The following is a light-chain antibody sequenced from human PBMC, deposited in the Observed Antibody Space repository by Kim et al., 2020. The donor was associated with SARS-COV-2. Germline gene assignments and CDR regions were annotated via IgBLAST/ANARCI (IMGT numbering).Light chain of an antibody. CDR1: ELGDKY. V-gene: IGLV3-1*01. CDR2: QDS. CDR3: QAWDSSTAPWV. J-gene: IGLJ3*02. Sequence: PGPTASISCAGDELGDKYAFWYQQKPGQSPVLVIYQDSKRPSGIPERFSGSNSGNTATLTISGTQAMDEADYYCQAWDSSTAPWVFGGGTQLTVL.